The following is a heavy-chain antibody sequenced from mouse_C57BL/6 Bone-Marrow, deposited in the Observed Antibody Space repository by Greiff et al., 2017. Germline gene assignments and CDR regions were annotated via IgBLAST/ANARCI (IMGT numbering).Heavy chain of an antibody. Sequence: VQLQQSGAELVKPGASVKLSCKASGYAFTSYWMQWVKQRPGQGLEWIGEIDPSDSYTNYNQKFKGKATLTVDTSSSTAYMQLSSLTSEDSAVYYCARNYDYDEGYYFDYWGQGTTLTVSS. V-gene: IGHV1-50*01. D-gene: IGHD2-4*01. CDR1: GYAFTSYW. J-gene: IGHJ2*01. CDR2: IDPSDSYT. CDR3: ARNYDYDEGYYFDY.